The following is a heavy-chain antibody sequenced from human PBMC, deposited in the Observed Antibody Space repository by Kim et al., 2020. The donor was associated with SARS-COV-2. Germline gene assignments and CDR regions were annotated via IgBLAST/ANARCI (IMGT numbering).Heavy chain of an antibody. Sequence: GGSLRLSCAASGFTFDDYAMHWVRQAPGKGLEWVSLISGDGGSTYYADSVKGRFTISKDNSKNSLYLQMNSLRTEDTALYYCAKDIGNSLYYYGMDVWGQGTTVTVSS. CDR2: ISGDGGST. D-gene: IGHD4-4*01. CDR1: GFTFDDYA. V-gene: IGHV3-43*02. CDR3: AKDIGNSLYYYGMDV. J-gene: IGHJ6*02.